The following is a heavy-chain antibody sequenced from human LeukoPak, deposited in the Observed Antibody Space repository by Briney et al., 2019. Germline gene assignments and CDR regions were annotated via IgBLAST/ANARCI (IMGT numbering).Heavy chain of an antibody. J-gene: IGHJ3*02. D-gene: IGHD4-17*01. CDR1: GGSFSGYY. V-gene: IGHV4-34*01. CDR3: ARIYGDYDAFDI. CDR2: INHSGST. Sequence: SETLSLTCAVYGGSFSGYYWSWIRQPPGKGLEWIGEINHSGSTNYNPSLKSRVTISVDTSKNQFSLKLSSVTAADTAVYYCARIYGDYDAFDIWGQGTMVTVSS.